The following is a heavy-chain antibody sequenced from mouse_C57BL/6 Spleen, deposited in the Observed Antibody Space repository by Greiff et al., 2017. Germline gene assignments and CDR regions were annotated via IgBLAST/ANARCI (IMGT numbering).Heavy chain of an antibody. CDR2: IWSGGST. Sequence: VKLMESGPGLVQPSQSLSITCTVSGFSLTSYGVHWVRQSPGKGLEWLGVIWSGGSTDYNAAFISRLSISKDNSKSQVFFKMNSLQADDTAIYYCARNGYDGAWFAYWGQGTLVTVSA. J-gene: IGHJ3*01. V-gene: IGHV2-2*01. CDR1: GFSLTSYG. CDR3: ARNGYDGAWFAY. D-gene: IGHD2-2*01.